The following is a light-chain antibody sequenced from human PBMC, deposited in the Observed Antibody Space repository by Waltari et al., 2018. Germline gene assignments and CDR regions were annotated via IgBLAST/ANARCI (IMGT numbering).Light chain of an antibody. V-gene: IGKV3-20*01. J-gene: IGKJ1*01. CDR2: GTF. CDR3: QQYSTSPWT. CDR1: QTLRSNH. Sequence: EIALTQSPVTLSLPLDERASLSCRASQTLRSNHLAWYQQKAGQAPRLLIYGTFSRATGIPDRFSVGVSGTNFTLTINRLEPEDFAVYYCQQYSTSPWTFGPGTKVEI.